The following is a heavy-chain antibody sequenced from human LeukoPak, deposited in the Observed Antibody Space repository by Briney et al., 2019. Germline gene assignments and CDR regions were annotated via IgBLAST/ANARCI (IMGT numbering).Heavy chain of an antibody. CDR2: ISSSSSYI. V-gene: IGHV3-21*01. J-gene: IGHJ4*02. Sequence: GGSLRLACAASGFTFSSYSMNWVRQAPGKGLEWVSSISSSSSYIYYADSVKGRFTISRDNAKNSLYLQMNSLRAEDTAVYYCARDRIQLWLLDYWGQGTLVTVSS. CDR1: GFTFSSYS. D-gene: IGHD5-18*01. CDR3: ARDRIQLWLLDY.